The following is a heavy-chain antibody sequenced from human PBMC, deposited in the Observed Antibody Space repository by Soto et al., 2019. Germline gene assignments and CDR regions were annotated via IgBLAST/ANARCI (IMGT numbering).Heavy chain of an antibody. CDR2: INPSGGST. CDR3: ARSNWNDVSYFDY. V-gene: IGHV1-46*03. Sequence: ASVKVSCKASGYTFSTSGMSWLRQAPGQGLEWVGLINPSGGSTTYARRFQGRVTMTRDTSTSTVYMELSSLRSEDTAVYFCARSNWNDVSYFDYWGQGTLVTVSS. D-gene: IGHD1-1*01. J-gene: IGHJ4*02. CDR1: GYTFSTSG.